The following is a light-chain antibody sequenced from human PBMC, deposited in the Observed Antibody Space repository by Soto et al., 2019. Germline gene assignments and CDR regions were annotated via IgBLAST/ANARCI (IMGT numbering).Light chain of an antibody. CDR1: QTVSITY. Sequence: VLTQSPGTLSLSPGESATLSCRASQTVSITYLTWYQQKPGQAPRLLIFGASNRATGVPDRFSGSGSGTDFTLTISSLQSEDFAVYYCQQYHNWWTFGQGTKVDIK. CDR2: GAS. V-gene: IGKV3-20*01. J-gene: IGKJ1*01. CDR3: QQYHNWWT.